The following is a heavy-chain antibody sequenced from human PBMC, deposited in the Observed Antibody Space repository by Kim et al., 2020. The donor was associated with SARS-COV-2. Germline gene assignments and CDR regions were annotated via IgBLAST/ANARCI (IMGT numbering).Heavy chain of an antibody. Sequence: SETLSLTCTVAGGSISSYYWSWIRQPPGKGREGMGYIYYSGSTNYNPSLKSRVTISVDTSKNQFSLKLSSVTAADTAVYYCARHEAVLLWFGPGAFDIWGQGTMVTVSS. CDR3: ARHEAVLLWFGPGAFDI. D-gene: IGHD3-10*01. CDR1: GGSISSYY. J-gene: IGHJ3*02. V-gene: IGHV4-59*08. CDR2: IYYSGST.